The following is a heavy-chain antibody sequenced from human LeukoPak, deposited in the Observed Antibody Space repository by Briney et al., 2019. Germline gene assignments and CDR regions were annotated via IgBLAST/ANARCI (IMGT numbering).Heavy chain of an antibody. J-gene: IGHJ4*02. V-gene: IGHV3-13*01. CDR1: GFIVSSHA. Sequence: GGSLRLSRAASGFIVSSHAMHWVRQPLGKGLEWVSALGIAGDTFYPGSVKGRFTISRDNAKNSLYLQMNSLRAEDTAMYYCARQKQSHGNFDYWGQGTLVTVSS. D-gene: IGHD1-26*01. CDR2: LGIAGDT. CDR3: ARQKQSHGNFDY.